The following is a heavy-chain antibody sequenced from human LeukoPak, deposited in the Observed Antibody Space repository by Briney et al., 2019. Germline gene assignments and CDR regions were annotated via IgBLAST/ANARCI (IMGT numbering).Heavy chain of an antibody. CDR2: IKQDGSEK. V-gene: IGHV3-7*01. CDR3: AREISSWYRTEGRFDP. J-gene: IGHJ5*02. Sequence: GGSLRLSCAASGFIFSNYWMTWVRQAPGKGLEWVANIKQDGSEKYYVDSVRGRFTISRDSAKSSLYLQMNSLRAEDTATYYCAREISSWYRTEGRFDPWGQGTLVTVSS. CDR1: GFIFSNYW. D-gene: IGHD6-13*01.